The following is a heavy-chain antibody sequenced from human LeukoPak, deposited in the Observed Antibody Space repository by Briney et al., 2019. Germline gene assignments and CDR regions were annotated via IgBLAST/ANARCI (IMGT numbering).Heavy chain of an antibody. Sequence: PSETLSLTCTVSGGSISSSSYYWGWIRQPPGKGLEWIGSIYYSGSTYYNPSLKSRVTISVDTSKNQFSLKLSSATAAGTAVYYCARDIGSCIDYWGQGTLVTVSS. D-gene: IGHD1-26*01. CDR1: GGSISSSSYY. CDR3: ARDIGSCIDY. V-gene: IGHV4-39*07. CDR2: IYYSGST. J-gene: IGHJ4*02.